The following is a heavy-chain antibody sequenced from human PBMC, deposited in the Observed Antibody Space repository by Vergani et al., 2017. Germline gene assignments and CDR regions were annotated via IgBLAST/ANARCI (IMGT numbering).Heavy chain of an antibody. D-gene: IGHD2-2*02. Sequence: QVQLVESGGGVVQPGTSLRLSCVVSGFALNRHAMHWVRQAPGKGLEWVVGISFDGTNEYYPDLVKGRFTISRDIAKNTLYLQVRSLRLEDTGVYRCVRDRGLCAGGRCYTEAWDYWGQGTPVTVSS. V-gene: IGHV3-30-3*01. CDR3: VRDRGLCAGGRCYTEAWDY. CDR2: ISFDGTNE. J-gene: IGHJ4*02. CDR1: GFALNRHA.